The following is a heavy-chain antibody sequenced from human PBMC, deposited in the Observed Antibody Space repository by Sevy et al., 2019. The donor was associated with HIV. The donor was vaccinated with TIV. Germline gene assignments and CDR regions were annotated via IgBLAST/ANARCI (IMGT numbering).Heavy chain of an antibody. V-gene: IGHV3-23*01. D-gene: IGHD3-22*01. CDR2: IYGSSGGT. Sequence: GGSLRLSCKPSGFTFISYAMSWVRQAPGKGLEWVSTIYGSSGGTYYADSVKGRFTISRDNSKNTLYLQMNSLRTEDLAVYYWAGGCYASGGCFDAFDIWGQGTMVTVSS. J-gene: IGHJ3*02. CDR3: AGGCYASGGCFDAFDI. CDR1: GFTFISYA.